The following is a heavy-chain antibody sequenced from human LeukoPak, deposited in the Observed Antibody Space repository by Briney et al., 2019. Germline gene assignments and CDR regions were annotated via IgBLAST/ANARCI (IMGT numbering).Heavy chain of an antibody. D-gene: IGHD2-15*01. CDR2: IYKNGKE. CDR1: GISVESSY. J-gene: IGHJ5*01. CDR3: ARESPTSGIDS. Sequence: PGGSLRLSCSASGISVESSYMSWVRQAPGKGLEWVSLIYKNGKEYYAESAKGRFSISRDISKNSLDLQMNRLRGDDTAVYYCARESPTSGIDSWGQGTLVIVSS. V-gene: IGHV3-53*01.